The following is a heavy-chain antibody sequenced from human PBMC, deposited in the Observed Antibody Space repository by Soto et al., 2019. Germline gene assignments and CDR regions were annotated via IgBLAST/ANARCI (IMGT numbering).Heavy chain of an antibody. J-gene: IGHJ4*02. CDR3: ARHDAGGYSYGTSFDY. D-gene: IGHD5-18*01. CDR1: GGSISSYY. Sequence: SETLSLTCTVSGGSISSYYWSWIRQPPGKGLEWIGYIYYSGSTYYNPSLKSRVTISVDTSKNQFSLKLSSVTAADTAVYYCARHDAGGYSYGTSFDYWGQGTLVTVSS. CDR2: IYYSGST. V-gene: IGHV4-59*04.